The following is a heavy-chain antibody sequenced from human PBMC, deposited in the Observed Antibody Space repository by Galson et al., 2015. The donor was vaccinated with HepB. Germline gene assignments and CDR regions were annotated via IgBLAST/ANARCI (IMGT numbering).Heavy chain of an antibody. CDR2: IKQDGSEK. J-gene: IGHJ6*02. CDR3: AREGSSTSGGHYYYGMDV. V-gene: IGHV3-7*03. D-gene: IGHD2-2*01. CDR1: GFTFSSYW. Sequence: SLRLSCAASGFTFSSYWMSWVRQAPGKGLEWVANIKQDGSEKYYVDSVKGRFTISRDNAKNSLYLQMNGLRAEDTAVYYCAREGSSTSGGHYYYGMDVWGQGTTVTVSS.